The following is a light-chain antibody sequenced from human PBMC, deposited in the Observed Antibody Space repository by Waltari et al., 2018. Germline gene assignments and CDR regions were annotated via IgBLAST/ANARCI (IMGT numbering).Light chain of an antibody. CDR1: SSNVGSNT. Sequence: QSVLTQPPSASGTPGQRVSISCSGSSSNVGSNTVNWYQQLPGTAPKLLIYSDNRRPSGVPDRVSGSKSGTSATLAISGLQSEDEADYYCAAWDASLNGVVFGGGTKLTVL. CDR3: AAWDASLNGVV. V-gene: IGLV1-44*01. CDR2: SDN. J-gene: IGLJ2*01.